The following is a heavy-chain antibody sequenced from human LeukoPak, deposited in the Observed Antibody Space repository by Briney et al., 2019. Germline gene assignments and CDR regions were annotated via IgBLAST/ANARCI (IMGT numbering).Heavy chain of an antibody. D-gene: IGHD2-8*01. CDR3: AKDACANDCTLDM. V-gene: IGHV3-23*01. Sequence: IGGGDSTYYAASVRGRFTISRDNSKSTLYLQMNSLRVEDTAVYYCAKDACANDCTLDMWGQGTMVTVSS. J-gene: IGHJ3*02. CDR2: IGGGDST.